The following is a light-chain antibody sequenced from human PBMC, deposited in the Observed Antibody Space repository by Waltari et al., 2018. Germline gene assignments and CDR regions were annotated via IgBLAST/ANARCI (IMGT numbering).Light chain of an antibody. CDR1: QGISSY. CDR3: QQYHNYPF. V-gene: IGKV1-8*01. Sequence: AIRITQSPPSLPASTGDRVTITCRASQGISSYLAWYQQKPGKAPKLLIYGASTLQSGVPSRFSGSGSGTDFTLTISCLQSEDFATYYCQQYHNYPFFGGGTRVEIK. CDR2: GAS. J-gene: IGKJ4*01.